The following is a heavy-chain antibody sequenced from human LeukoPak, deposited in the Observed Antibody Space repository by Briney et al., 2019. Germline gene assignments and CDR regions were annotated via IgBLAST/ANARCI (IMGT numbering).Heavy chain of an antibody. CDR2: IFASGTT. Sequence: PGGSLRLSCAASGFTVSSSYMSWVRQAPGKGLEWVSVIFASGTTYYADSVKGRFTISRHNSRNTLFLQMNSLRSDDTAVYYCARDTSVAGPIDWGQGTLVTVSS. D-gene: IGHD6-19*01. V-gene: IGHV3-53*04. J-gene: IGHJ4*02. CDR3: ARDTSVAGPID. CDR1: GFTVSSSY.